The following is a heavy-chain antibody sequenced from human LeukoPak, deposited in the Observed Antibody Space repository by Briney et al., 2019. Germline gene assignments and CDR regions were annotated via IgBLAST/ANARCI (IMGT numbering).Heavy chain of an antibody. V-gene: IGHV3-48*03. D-gene: IGHD1-14*01. Sequence: PGGSLRLSCAASGFTFSSYEMNWVRQAPGKGLEWVSYISSSGSTIYYADSVKGRFTISRDNSKNTLYLQMNSLRAEDTAVYYCAKDRSGRESGNQRDDYWGQGTLVTVSS. CDR3: AKDRSGRESGNQRDDY. CDR2: ISSSGSTI. J-gene: IGHJ4*02. CDR1: GFTFSSYE.